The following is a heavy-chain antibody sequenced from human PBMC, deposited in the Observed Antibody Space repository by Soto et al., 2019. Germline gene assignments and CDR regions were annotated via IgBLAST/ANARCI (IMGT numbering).Heavy chain of an antibody. CDR2: IWYDGSNK. Sequence: QVQLVESGGGVVQPGRSLRLSCAASGFTFSSYGMHWVRQAPGKGLEGVAVIWYDGSNKYYADSVKGRFTISRDNSKNTRYQQMNSLRAEDTAVYYCARSRYRGYCTHGVCYGDAFDIWGQGTMVTVSS. CDR3: ARSRYRGYCTHGVCYGDAFDI. V-gene: IGHV3-33*01. J-gene: IGHJ3*02. CDR1: GFTFSSYG. D-gene: IGHD2-8*01.